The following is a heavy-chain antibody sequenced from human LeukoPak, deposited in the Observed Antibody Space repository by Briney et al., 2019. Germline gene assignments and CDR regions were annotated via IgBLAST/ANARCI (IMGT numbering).Heavy chain of an antibody. CDR2: IKPSGGST. Sequence: GASVKVSCKASGYTFTSYNMHWVRQAPGQGLEWMGIIKPSGGSTTYAQKFQGRVTMTRDMSTSTLYMELSSLRSEDTAVYYCARDRSIVGATHFDYWGQGTLVTVSS. CDR1: GYTFTSYN. J-gene: IGHJ4*02. D-gene: IGHD1-26*01. V-gene: IGHV1-46*01. CDR3: ARDRSIVGATHFDY.